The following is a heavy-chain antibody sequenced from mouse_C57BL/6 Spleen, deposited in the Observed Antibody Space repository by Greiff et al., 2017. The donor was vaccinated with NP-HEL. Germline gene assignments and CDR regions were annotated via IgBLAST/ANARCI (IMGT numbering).Heavy chain of an antibody. Sequence: EVNVVESGGGLVKPGGSLKLSCAASGFTFSSYAMSWVRQTPEKRLEWVATISDGGSYTYYPDNVKGRFTISRDNAKNNLYLQMSHLKSEDTAMYYCARVHYGNYFDYWGQGTTLTVSS. CDR1: GFTFSSYA. J-gene: IGHJ2*01. CDR3: ARVHYGNYFDY. D-gene: IGHD1-1*02. CDR2: ISDGGSYT. V-gene: IGHV5-4*03.